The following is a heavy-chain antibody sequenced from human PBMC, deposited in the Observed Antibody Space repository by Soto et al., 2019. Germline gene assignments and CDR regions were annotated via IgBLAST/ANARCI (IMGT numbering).Heavy chain of an antibody. D-gene: IGHD2-21*01. CDR1: GFTVSSNY. Sequence: QLVESGGGLVQPGGSLRLSCAASGFTVSSNYMSWVRQAPGKGLEWVSIIYSGGNTYYVDSVKGRFTISKDTSQNVVYLQMDSLRTEDTAVYYCAREKGGRDCLDIWGRGTLVTVSS. CDR3: AREKGGRDCLDI. CDR2: IYSGGNT. J-gene: IGHJ2*01. V-gene: IGHV3-53*04.